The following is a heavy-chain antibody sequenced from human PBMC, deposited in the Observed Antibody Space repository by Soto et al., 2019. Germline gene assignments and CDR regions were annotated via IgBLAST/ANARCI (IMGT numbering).Heavy chain of an antibody. CDR2: IYKSATT. D-gene: IGHD2-15*01. V-gene: IGHV4-30-4*01. CDR3: ARGRYCLTGRCFPYWLES. CDR1: GDSISTVDYF. Sequence: SETLSLTCSVSGDSISTVDYFWAWIRQPPGQALEYIGYIYKSATTYYNPSFESRVAISLDTSKSQFSLNVTSVTAADTSVYFCARGRYCLTGRCFPYWLESWGQGTLVTVSS. J-gene: IGHJ5*01.